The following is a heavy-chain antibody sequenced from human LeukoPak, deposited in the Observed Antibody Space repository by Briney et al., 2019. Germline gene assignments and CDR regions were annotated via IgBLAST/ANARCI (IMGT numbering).Heavy chain of an antibody. CDR3: ATFYGH. Sequence: GGSLRLSCIASGFTFSTYSMTWVRQAPGKGLEWVSHITSSGSPIYYADSVKGRFTISRDNTKNSLFLQMNSLREEDTAVYYCATFYGHWGQGTLVTVSS. V-gene: IGHV3-48*02. J-gene: IGHJ4*02. D-gene: IGHD3-16*01. CDR2: ITSSGSPI. CDR1: GFTFSTYS.